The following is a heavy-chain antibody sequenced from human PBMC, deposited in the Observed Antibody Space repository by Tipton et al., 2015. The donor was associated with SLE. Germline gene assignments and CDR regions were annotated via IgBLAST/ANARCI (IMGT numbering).Heavy chain of an antibody. D-gene: IGHD3-22*01. CDR2: ISPYSSKT. CDR3: ARGYFDISGYYADY. CDR1: GYTFTNFG. Sequence: QSGAEVKKPGASVKVSCKASGYTFTNFGVGWVRQAPGQGLEWMGWISPYSSKTKNTQNLQGRVTMTTDTSTSTAYMDLTSLRFDDTAVYYCARGYFDISGYYADYWGQGTLVTVSS. V-gene: IGHV1-18*01. J-gene: IGHJ4*02.